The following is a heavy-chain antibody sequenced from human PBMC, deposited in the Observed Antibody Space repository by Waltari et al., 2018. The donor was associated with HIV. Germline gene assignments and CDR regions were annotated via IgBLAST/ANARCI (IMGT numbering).Heavy chain of an antibody. CDR2: LDPEDGET. J-gene: IGHJ4*02. D-gene: IGHD6-13*01. V-gene: IGHV1-24*01. CDR1: GYTLTELS. Sequence: QVQLVQSGAEVKKPGASVKVSCKVSGYTLTELSMHWARTAPGKGLEWMGGLDPEDGETIYAQKFQGRVTMNEATSTDTADMELSSLRAEDTAVYYCATVEYSSSWYYFDYWGQGTLVTVSS. CDR3: ATVEYSSSWYYFDY.